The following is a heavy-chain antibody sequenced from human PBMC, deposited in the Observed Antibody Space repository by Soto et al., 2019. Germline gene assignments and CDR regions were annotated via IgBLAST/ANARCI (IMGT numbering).Heavy chain of an antibody. CDR2: IVVGSGNT. J-gene: IGHJ6*02. CDR3: AALEVGYLFMDV. CDR1: GFTFTNSA. Sequence: SVKISCKASGFTFTNSAMQWVRQARGQRLEWIGWIVVGSGNTNYAQKFQERVTITRDMSTSTAYMELSSLRSEDTAVYYCAALEVGYLFMDVWGQGTTVTVSS. D-gene: IGHD6-25*01. V-gene: IGHV1-58*02.